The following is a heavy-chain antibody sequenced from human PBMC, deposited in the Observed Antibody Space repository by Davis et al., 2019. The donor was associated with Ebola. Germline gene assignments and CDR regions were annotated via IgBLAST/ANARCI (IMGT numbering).Heavy chain of an antibody. Sequence: GGSLRLSCAASGFTFSSYAMSWVRQAPGKGLEWVANINQDGTPIDSVDSVRGRFTFSRDNAKNALYLQMNSLRVEDTAVYYCARFSRGSIETYWGQGTLVTVSS. CDR1: GFTFSSYA. D-gene: IGHD6-6*01. CDR2: INQDGTPI. J-gene: IGHJ4*02. CDR3: ARFSRGSIETY. V-gene: IGHV3-7*01.